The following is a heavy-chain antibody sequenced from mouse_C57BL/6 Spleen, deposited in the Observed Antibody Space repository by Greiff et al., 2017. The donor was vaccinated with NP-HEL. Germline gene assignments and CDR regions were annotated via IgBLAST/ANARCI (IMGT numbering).Heavy chain of an antibody. D-gene: IGHD2-4*01. CDR2: ISDGGSYT. CDR1: GFTFSSYA. V-gene: IGHV5-4*01. CDR3: ARDRYDYHDYYAMDY. J-gene: IGHJ4*01. Sequence: EVQVVESGGGLVKPGGSLKLSCAASGFTFSSYAMSWVRQTPGKRLEWVATISDGGSYTYYPDNVKGRFTISRDNAKNNLYLQMSHLKSEDTAMYYCARDRYDYHDYYAMDYWGQGTSVTVSS.